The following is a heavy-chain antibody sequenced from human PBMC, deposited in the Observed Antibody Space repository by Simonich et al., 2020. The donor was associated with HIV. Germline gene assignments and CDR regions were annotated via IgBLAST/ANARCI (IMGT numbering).Heavy chain of an antibody. D-gene: IGHD3-3*01. J-gene: IGHJ4*02. V-gene: IGHV1-2*02. Sequence: QVQLVQSGAEVKKPGASVKVSCKASGYTFTGYCMHWGRQAPGQGHELMEWINPNSGGKNYAQKFQDRVTMTRDTSISTAYMELSRLRSDDTAVYYCARGPHTERFITIIGVPDYWGQGTLVTVSS. CDR2: INPNSGGK. CDR3: ARGPHTERFITIIGVPDY. CDR1: GYTFTGYC.